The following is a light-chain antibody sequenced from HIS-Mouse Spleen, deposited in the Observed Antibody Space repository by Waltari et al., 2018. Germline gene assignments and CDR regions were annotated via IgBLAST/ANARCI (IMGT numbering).Light chain of an antibody. CDR3: SSYTSSSTF. V-gene: IGLV2-14*01. Sequence: QSALTQPASVSGSPGQSITISCPGTSSAVGGYNSVSWYQQHPGKAPKLMIYEVSNRPSGVSNRFSGSKSGNTASLTISGLQAEDEADYYCSSYTSSSTFFGTGTKVTVL. CDR1: SSAVGGYNS. CDR2: EVS. J-gene: IGLJ1*01.